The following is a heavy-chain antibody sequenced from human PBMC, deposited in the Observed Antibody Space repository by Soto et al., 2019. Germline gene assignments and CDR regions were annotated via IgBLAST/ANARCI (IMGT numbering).Heavy chain of an antibody. V-gene: IGHV4-31*03. CDR1: GGSINSGGYY. D-gene: IGHD3-16*01. Sequence: KPSETLSLTCTVSGGSINSGGYYWSWIRQHPGKGLEYIGYIYYSGSTYYNPSLKSRVIISVDTSKNQFSLKLSSVTAADTAVYYCARDPFTDYAFDIWGPGTLVT. CDR3: ARDPFTDYAFDI. CDR2: IYYSGST. J-gene: IGHJ3*02.